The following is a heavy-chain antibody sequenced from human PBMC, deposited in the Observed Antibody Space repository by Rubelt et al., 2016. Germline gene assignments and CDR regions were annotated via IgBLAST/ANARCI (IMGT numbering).Heavy chain of an antibody. CDR2: INHSGST. CDR3: ARDSVLRYFDWLISYNWFDP. CDR1: GGSFSGYY. D-gene: IGHD3-9*01. V-gene: IGHV4-34*01. Sequence: SLTCAVYGGSFSGYYWSWIRQPPGKGLEWIGEINHSGSTNYNPSLKSRVTISVDTSKNQFSLKLSSITAADTAVYYCARDSVLRYFDWLISYNWFDPWGQGTLVTVSS. J-gene: IGHJ5*02.